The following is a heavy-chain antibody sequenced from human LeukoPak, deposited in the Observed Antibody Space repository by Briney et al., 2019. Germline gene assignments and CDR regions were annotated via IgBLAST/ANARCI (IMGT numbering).Heavy chain of an antibody. Sequence: ASVKVSCKASGYTFTGYYMHWVRQAPGQGPEWIGWISPNNGATVYAQKFQGRVTMTWDTSISTAHMELRRLTSDDTAVFYCARDRADNWDRSGYYPDAFDMWGQGTMVTVS. CDR2: ISPNNGAT. V-gene: IGHV1-2*02. CDR1: GYTFTGYY. J-gene: IGHJ3*02. CDR3: ARDRADNWDRSGYYPDAFDM. D-gene: IGHD3-22*01.